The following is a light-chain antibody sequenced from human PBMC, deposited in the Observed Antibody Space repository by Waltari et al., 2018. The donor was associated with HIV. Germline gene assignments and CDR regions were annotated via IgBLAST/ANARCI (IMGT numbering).Light chain of an antibody. J-gene: IGKJ5*01. CDR3: QQYDNLPSIT. CDR1: QDINKY. CDR2: DAY. Sequence: DIQMTQSPSSLSASVGDRVTITFQASQDINKYLNLYQHKPGKAPDLLIYDAYNLTTGVPSRFSGSGSATDSTSTISRLQPEDLAKYFCQQYDNLPSITFGQGTRVEIK. V-gene: IGKV1-33*01.